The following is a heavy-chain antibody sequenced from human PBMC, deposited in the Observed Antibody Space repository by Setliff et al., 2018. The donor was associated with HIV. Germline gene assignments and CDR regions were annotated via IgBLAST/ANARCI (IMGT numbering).Heavy chain of an antibody. CDR2: IKSKTDGGTP. J-gene: IGHJ4*02. CDR3: TRHSTDPWSLLDY. V-gene: IGHV3-15*01. D-gene: IGHD4-4*01. CDR1: GFTFNKAW. Sequence: PGGSLRLSCAASGFTFNKAWMSWVRQAPGKGLEWVVRIKSKTDGGTPDYAAPVKGRFTISRDDSKNTAYLQMDSLKTEDTAVYYCTRHSTDPWSLLDYWGQGTLVTVSS.